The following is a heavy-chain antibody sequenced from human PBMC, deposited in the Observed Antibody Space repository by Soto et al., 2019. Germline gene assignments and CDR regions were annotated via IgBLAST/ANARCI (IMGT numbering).Heavy chain of an antibody. Sequence: PSENLSLTCAVSGSSISSGFYWGWIRQPPGKGLEWIGSSYHSGSASYKPSLKSRVTISIDTSKNHFSLHLSSVTAADSAVYYCVTCSGSGCYPPWGLQYFDSPGGVTLVTVSS. CDR2: SYHSGSA. D-gene: IGHD1-26*01. V-gene: IGHV4-38-2*01. J-gene: IGHJ4*02. CDR3: VTCSGSGCYPPWGLQYFDS. CDR1: GSSISSGFY.